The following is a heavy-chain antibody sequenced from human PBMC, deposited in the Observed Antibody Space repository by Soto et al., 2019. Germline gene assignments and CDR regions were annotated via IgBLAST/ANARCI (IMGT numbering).Heavy chain of an antibody. Sequence: GGSLRLSCAASGFTFSSYAMHWVRQAPGKGLEWVAVISYDGSNKYYADSVKGRFTISRDNSKNTLYLQMNSLRAEDTAVYYCARDPHNSWWFDPWGQGTLVTVSS. V-gene: IGHV3-30-3*01. CDR1: GFTFSSYA. J-gene: IGHJ5*02. CDR2: ISYDGSNK. CDR3: ARDPHNSWWFDP.